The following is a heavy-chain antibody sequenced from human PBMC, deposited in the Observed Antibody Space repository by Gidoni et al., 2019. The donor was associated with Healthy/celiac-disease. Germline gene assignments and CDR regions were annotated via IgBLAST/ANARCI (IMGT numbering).Heavy chain of an antibody. V-gene: IGHV4-39*01. D-gene: IGHD2-2*01. CDR3: ARHSVTVQKYPVVARISWFDP. CDR1: GGSISSSSYY. J-gene: IGHJ5*02. CDR2: IYYSGST. Sequence: QLQLQESGPGLVKPSETLSLTCTVSGGSISSSSYYWGWIRQPPGKGLEWIGSIYYSGSTYYNPSLKSRVTISVDTSKNQFSLKLSSVTAADTAVYYCARHSVTVQKYPVVARISWFDPWGQGTLVTVSS.